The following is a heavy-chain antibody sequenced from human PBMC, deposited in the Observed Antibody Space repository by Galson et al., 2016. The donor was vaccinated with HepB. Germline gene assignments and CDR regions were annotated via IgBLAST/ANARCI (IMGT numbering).Heavy chain of an antibody. Sequence: SVKVSCKASGYTFTDHQIHWVRQAPGQGLEWMGWINPNSGGTNVAQKFQGRVTMTRDTSISTASMEVTRLRSDDTAVYYCARGDNTGYRIGKGNDGLDVWGKGTAVTVSS. CDR3: ARGDNTGYRIGKGNDGLDV. D-gene: IGHD5-12*01. CDR2: INPNSGGT. J-gene: IGHJ6*04. V-gene: IGHV1-2*02. CDR1: GYTFTDHQ.